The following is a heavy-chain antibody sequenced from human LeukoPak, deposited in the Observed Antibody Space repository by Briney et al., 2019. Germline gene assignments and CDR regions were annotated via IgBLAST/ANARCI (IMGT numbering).Heavy chain of an antibody. J-gene: IGHJ4*02. Sequence: SETLSLTCTVSGGSISSGDYYWSWIRQPPGKGLEWIGYIYYSGSTYYNPSLKSRVTISVDTSKNQFSLKLSSVTAADTAVYYCARGDSGYVPIQFDYWGQGTLVTVSS. V-gene: IGHV4-30-4*08. CDR3: ARGDSGYVPIQFDY. CDR2: IYYSGST. D-gene: IGHD5-12*01. CDR1: GGSISSGDYY.